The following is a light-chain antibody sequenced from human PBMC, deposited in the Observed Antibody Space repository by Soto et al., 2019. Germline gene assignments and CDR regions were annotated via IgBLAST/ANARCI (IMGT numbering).Light chain of an antibody. CDR3: LQYNDWPYT. CDR1: QNVGIN. V-gene: IGKV3-15*01. Sequence: EIVVTQSPATLSVSPGDRATLYCRASQNVGINLAWYQQKPGQAPRLLIYGKATRATGIPARFSGIGSGTEFTLAISSLQSEDFALYYCLQYNDWPYTFGQGTKLEIK. J-gene: IGKJ2*01. CDR2: GKA.